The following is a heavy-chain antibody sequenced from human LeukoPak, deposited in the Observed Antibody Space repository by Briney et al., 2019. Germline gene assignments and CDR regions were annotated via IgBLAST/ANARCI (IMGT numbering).Heavy chain of an antibody. J-gene: IGHJ4*02. CDR3: ATRNPATGSAIYFDY. V-gene: IGHV1-24*01. CDR1: GYTLTELS. CDR2: FDPEDGET. D-gene: IGHD1-1*01. Sequence: GASVKVSCKVSGYTLTELSMHWVRQAPGKGLEWMGGFDPEDGETIYAQKFQGRVTMTEDTSTDTAYMELSSLRSEDTAVYYCATRNPATGSAIYFDYWGQGTLVTVSS.